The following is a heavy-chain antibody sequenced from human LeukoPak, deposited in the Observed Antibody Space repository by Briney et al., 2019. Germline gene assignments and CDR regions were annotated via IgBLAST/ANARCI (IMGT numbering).Heavy chain of an antibody. CDR1: GVSISSTSYY. Sequence: SETLSLTCTASGVSISSTSYYWGWIRQPPGKGLEWIASIYYSGSTYYNPSLKSRVTISVDTSKNQFSLKLSSVTAADTAVYYCARGNYDYVWGGIDYWGQGTLVTVSS. D-gene: IGHD3-16*01. J-gene: IGHJ4*02. CDR3: ARGNYDYVWGGIDY. V-gene: IGHV4-39*01. CDR2: IYYSGST.